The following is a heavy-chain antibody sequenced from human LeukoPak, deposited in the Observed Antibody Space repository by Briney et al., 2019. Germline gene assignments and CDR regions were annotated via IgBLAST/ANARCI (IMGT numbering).Heavy chain of an antibody. D-gene: IGHD3-22*01. Sequence: GASVKVSCKASGGTFSSYAISWVRQAPGRGLEWMGGIIPIFGTANYAQKFQGRVTITADESTSTAYMELSSLRSEDTAVYYCARTYDSSGYYPFQHWGQGTLVTVSS. CDR2: IIPIFGTA. CDR1: GGTFSSYA. CDR3: ARTYDSSGYYPFQH. V-gene: IGHV1-69*13. J-gene: IGHJ1*01.